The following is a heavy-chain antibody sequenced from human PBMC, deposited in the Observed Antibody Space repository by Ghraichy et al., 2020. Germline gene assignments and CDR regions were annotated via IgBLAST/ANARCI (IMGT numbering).Heavy chain of an antibody. CDR2: INHSGST. CDR1: GGSFSGYC. J-gene: IGHJ5*02. CDR3: ARWQQQLVRSWFDP. D-gene: IGHD6-13*01. V-gene: IGHV4-34*01. Sequence: SETLSLTCAVYGGSFSGYCWSWIRQTPGKGLEWIGEINHSGSTNYNPSLKSRVTISKDTSKNQFSLKLSSVTAADTAVYYCARWQQQLVRSWFDPWGQGTLVTVFS.